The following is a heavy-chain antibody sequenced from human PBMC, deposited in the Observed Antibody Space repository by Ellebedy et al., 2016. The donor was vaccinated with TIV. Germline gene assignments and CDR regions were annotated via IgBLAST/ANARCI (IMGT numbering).Heavy chain of an antibody. J-gene: IGHJ5*02. CDR3: ARDQRGYTYGHNWFDP. CDR1: GASISSYY. Sequence: MPSETLSLTCTVSGASISSYYWSWIRQPPGKGLEWIGYIDDSGSTNYNPSLKSRVTISVDSSKKPFSLKLTSVTAADTAVYFCARDQRGYTYGHNWFDPWGQGTLVTVSS. CDR2: IDDSGST. D-gene: IGHD5-18*01. V-gene: IGHV4-59*01.